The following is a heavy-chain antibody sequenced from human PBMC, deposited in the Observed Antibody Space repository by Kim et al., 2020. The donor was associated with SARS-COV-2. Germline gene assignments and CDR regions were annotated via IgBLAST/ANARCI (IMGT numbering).Heavy chain of an antibody. V-gene: IGHV3-33*01. CDR1: GFTFSSHG. J-gene: IGHJ4*02. D-gene: IGHD1-26*01. Sequence: GGSLRLSCAASGFTFSSHGMHWVRQAPGKGLEWVAVIWSDGTNKYYGDSVKGRFTISRDISKNTLYVQMNSLRAEDTAVYYCARGYSGRYKQGDFDYWGQGTLVTVSS. CDR2: IWSDGTNK. CDR3: ARGYSGRYKQGDFDY.